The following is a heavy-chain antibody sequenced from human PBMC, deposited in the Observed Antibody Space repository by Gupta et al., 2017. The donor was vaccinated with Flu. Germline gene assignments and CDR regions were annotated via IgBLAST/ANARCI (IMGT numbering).Heavy chain of an antibody. D-gene: IGHD3-16*01. V-gene: IGHV3-9*01. Sequence: EVQLVESGGGLVQPGRSLRLSCAASGFTFDDYAMHWVRQAPGKGLEWVSGISWNSGSIGYADSVKGRFTISRDNAKNSLYLQMNSLRAEDTALYYCAKDRNDYVSYFDYWGQGTLVTVSS. J-gene: IGHJ4*02. CDR2: ISWNSGSI. CDR3: AKDRNDYVSYFDY. CDR1: GFTFDDYA.